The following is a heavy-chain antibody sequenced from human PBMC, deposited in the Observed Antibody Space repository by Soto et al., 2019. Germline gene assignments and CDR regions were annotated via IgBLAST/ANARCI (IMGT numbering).Heavy chain of an antibody. Sequence: GGSLRLSCAASGFNFNTYSMNWVRQAPGKGLEWVSFISTSGGYKYYADSVKGRFTISRDNAKKSVYLEMNSLTADDTAVYYCAGDCSALPGARDAMDVCGQGTPVTVS. V-gene: IGHV3-21*01. CDR3: AGDCSALPGARDAMDV. J-gene: IGHJ6*02. CDR2: ISTSGGYK. D-gene: IGHD1-26*01. CDR1: GFNFNTYS.